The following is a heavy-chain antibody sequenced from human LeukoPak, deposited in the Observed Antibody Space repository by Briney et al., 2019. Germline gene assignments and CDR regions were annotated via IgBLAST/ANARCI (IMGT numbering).Heavy chain of an antibody. CDR3: ARHSFRSGYYFDY. CDR2: IFHSGIT. Sequence: PSETLSLTCAVSGYSISSGYYWGWIRQPPGKGLEWIGSIFHSGITYYNPSLKSRLTISLDTPKNHFSLKLSSVTAADTAVYYCARHSFRSGYYFDYWGQGTLVTVSS. CDR1: GYSISSGYY. D-gene: IGHD6-25*01. J-gene: IGHJ4*02. V-gene: IGHV4-38-2*01.